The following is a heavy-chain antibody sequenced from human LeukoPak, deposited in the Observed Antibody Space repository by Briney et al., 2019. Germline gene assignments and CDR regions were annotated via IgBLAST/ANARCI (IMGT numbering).Heavy chain of an antibody. Sequence: SETLFLTCTVSGGSISSSSYYWGWIRQPPGKGLEWIGSIYYSGSTYYNPSLKSRVTISVDTSKNQFSLKLSSVTAADTAVYYCASPSVDCGGDCYYFGFFDYWGQGTLVTVSS. CDR1: GGSISSSSYY. D-gene: IGHD2-21*02. J-gene: IGHJ4*02. CDR2: IYYSGST. V-gene: IGHV4-39*01. CDR3: ASPSVDCGGDCYYFGFFDY.